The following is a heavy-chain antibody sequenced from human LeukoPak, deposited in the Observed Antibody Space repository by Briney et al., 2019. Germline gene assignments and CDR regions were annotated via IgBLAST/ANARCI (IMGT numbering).Heavy chain of an antibody. Sequence: ASVTVSCTASGGTFSSYAISWVRQAPGQGLEWMGGIIPIFGTANYAQKFQGRVTITADESTSTAYMELSSLRSEDTAVYYCARGVGATAQVDYWGQGTLVTVSS. D-gene: IGHD1-26*01. CDR1: GGTFSSYA. V-gene: IGHV1-69*13. J-gene: IGHJ4*02. CDR2: IIPIFGTA. CDR3: ARGVGATAQVDY.